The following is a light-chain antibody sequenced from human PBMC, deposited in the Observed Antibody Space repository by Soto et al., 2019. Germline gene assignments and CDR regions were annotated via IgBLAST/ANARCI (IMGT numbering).Light chain of an antibody. J-gene: IGKJ5*01. Sequence: ETVLTQSPATLSLSTGESATLSCRASQSVSTYLAWYQQKPGQAPRLLIYDASNRVTGIPARFRGSGSGTDFTLTISSLEPDDFAVYYCQQRSNWQITFGQGTLLEIK. V-gene: IGKV3-11*01. CDR2: DAS. CDR1: QSVSTY. CDR3: QQRSNWQIT.